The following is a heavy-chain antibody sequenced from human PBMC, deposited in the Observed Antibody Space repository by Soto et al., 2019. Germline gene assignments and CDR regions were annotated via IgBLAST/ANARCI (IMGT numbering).Heavy chain of an antibody. CDR1: GYTFTSYY. D-gene: IGHD4-4*01. CDR2: INPSGGST. J-gene: IGHJ3*02. Sequence: ASVKVSCKASGYTFTSYYMHWVRRAPGQGLEWMGIINPSGGSTSYAQKFQGRVTMTRDTSTSTVYMELSSLRSEDTAVYYCARVANSNYGAFDTWGQGTMVTVSS. V-gene: IGHV1-46*01. CDR3: ARVANSNYGAFDT.